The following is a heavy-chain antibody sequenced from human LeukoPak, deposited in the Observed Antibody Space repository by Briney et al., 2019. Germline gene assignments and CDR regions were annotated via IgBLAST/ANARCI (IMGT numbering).Heavy chain of an antibody. Sequence: ASVKVSCKASGYTFTNYGISWVRQAPGQGLEWMGWISAYNGNTNYAQKLQGRVTMTTDTSTSTAYMELRSLRSDDTAVYYCARNHDSSGWSLYYFDYWGQGTLVTVSS. D-gene: IGHD3-22*01. CDR1: GYTFTNYG. CDR3: ARNHDSSGWSLYYFDY. J-gene: IGHJ4*02. V-gene: IGHV1-18*01. CDR2: ISAYNGNT.